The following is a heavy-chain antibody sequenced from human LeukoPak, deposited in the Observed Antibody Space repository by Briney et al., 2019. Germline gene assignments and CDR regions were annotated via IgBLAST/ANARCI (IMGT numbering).Heavy chain of an antibody. CDR2: INPNSGGT. V-gene: IGHV1-2*02. J-gene: IGHJ3*02. CDR1: GYTFTGYY. Sequence: ASVKVSCKASGYTFTGYYMHWVRQAPGQGLEWMGWINPNSGGTNYAQKFQGRVTMIRDTSISTAYMELSRLRSDDTAVYYCARVNYGDYFRAFDIWGQGTMVTVSS. CDR3: ARVNYGDYFRAFDI. D-gene: IGHD4-17*01.